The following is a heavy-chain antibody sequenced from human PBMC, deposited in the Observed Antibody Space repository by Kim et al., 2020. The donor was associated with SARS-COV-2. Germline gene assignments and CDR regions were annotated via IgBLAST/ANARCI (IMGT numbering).Heavy chain of an antibody. CDR2: INPNGGNT. CDR1: RYTFAKYD. D-gene: IGHD3-9*01. V-gene: IGHV1-46*01. Sequence: ASVKVSCKASRYTFAKYDMHWVRQAPGQGLEWMGVINPNGGNTGYAQNFQGRVTMTTVTSTSTVYMDLRSLRSEDTAVYYCARGQHPPILCLDLW. J-gene: IGHJ2*01. CDR3: ARGQHPPILCLDL.